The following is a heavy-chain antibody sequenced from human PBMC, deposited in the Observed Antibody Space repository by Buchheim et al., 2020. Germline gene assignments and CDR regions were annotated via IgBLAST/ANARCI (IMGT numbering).Heavy chain of an antibody. CDR2: IKSKTDGGTT. D-gene: IGHD3-3*01. CDR1: GFTFSNAW. V-gene: IGHV3-15*01. J-gene: IGHJ4*02. Sequence: EVQLVESGGGLVKPGGSLRLSCAASGFTFSNAWMSWVRQAPGKGLEWVVRIKSKTDGGTTDYAAPVKGRFTISRDDSKNTLYLQMNSLKTEDTGVYYCTTIGSFGVVIYYFDYWGQGTL. CDR3: TTIGSFGVVIYYFDY.